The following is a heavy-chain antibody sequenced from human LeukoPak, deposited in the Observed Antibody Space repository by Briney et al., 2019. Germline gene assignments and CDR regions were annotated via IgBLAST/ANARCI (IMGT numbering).Heavy chain of an antibody. CDR3: ARGWYSGSYYSWFDP. D-gene: IGHD1-26*01. Sequence: PSETLSLTCAVSGGSISSSNWWSWVRQPPGKGLEWIGEIYHSGSTNYNPSLKSRVTISVDKSKNQFSLKLSSVTAADTAVYYCARGWYSGSYYSWFDPWGQGTLVTVSS. J-gene: IGHJ5*02. CDR2: IYHSGST. V-gene: IGHV4-4*02. CDR1: GGSISSSNW.